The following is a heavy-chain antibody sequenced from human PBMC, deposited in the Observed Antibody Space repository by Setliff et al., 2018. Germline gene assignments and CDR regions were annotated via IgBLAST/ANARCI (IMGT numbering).Heavy chain of an antibody. Sequence: PGGSLRLSCTTSGFTFGDYAITWVRQAPGKGLEWVGFIRGKPSSGTTEYAASVKGRFTISRDNAKNSLYLQMNSLRVEDMALYYCAKEYYSDSSGYYRGPAAFDIRGQGTVVTVSS. J-gene: IGHJ3*02. V-gene: IGHV3-49*04. CDR2: IRGKPSSGTT. CDR3: AKEYYSDSSGYYRGPAAFDI. D-gene: IGHD3-22*01. CDR1: GFTFGDYA.